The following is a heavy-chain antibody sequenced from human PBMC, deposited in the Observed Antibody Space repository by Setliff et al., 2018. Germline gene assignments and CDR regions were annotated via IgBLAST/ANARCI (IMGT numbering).Heavy chain of an antibody. J-gene: IGHJ3*02. Sequence: ASVKVSCKASGYTFTGYYMYWVRQAPGQGLEWMGRINPNSGGTNYAQKFQGRVTMTRDTSISTVYMELSSLRSEDTAVYYCARAGEAYGYGGAFDIWGQGTVVTVSS. CDR2: INPNSGGT. CDR3: ARAGEAYGYGGAFDI. D-gene: IGHD5-18*01. V-gene: IGHV1-2*06. CDR1: GYTFTGYY.